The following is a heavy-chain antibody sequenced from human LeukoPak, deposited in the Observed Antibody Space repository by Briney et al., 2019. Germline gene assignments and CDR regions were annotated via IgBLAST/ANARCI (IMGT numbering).Heavy chain of an antibody. D-gene: IGHD2-21*01. J-gene: IGHJ5*02. V-gene: IGHV4-31*03. CDR3: ARRSYSASFDP. Sequence: PSETLSLTCTVSGGSISSGGYYWSWIRQHPGKGLEWIGYIYYSGSTYYSPSLKSRVNIYIDISKNQFSLKLRSVTAADTAVYYCARRSYSASFDPWGQGSLVTVSS. CDR1: GGSISSGGYY. CDR2: IYYSGST.